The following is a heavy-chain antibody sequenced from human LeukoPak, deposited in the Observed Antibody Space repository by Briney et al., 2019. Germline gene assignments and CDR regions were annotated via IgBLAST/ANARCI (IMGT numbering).Heavy chain of an antibody. CDR2: IFHSGNT. CDR3: ARSRIVLADSLDP. Sequence: SETLSLTCTVSGGSISGYYWNWIRQPAGKGLEWIGRIFHSGNTNYNPSLNSRVTMSVDTSKNQFSLKLSSVTAADTAVYYCARSRIVLADSLDPWGQGTLVTVSS. V-gene: IGHV4-4*07. J-gene: IGHJ5*02. D-gene: IGHD6-19*01. CDR1: GGSISGYY.